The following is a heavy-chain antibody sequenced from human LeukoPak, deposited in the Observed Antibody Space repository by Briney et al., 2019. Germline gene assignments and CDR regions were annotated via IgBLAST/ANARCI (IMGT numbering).Heavy chain of an antibody. J-gene: IGHJ5*02. CDR1: GYSISSGYY. V-gene: IGHV4-38-2*02. Sequence: PSETLSLTCTVSGYSISSGYYWGWIRQPPGKGLEWIGSIYHSGSTYYNPSLKSRVTISVDTSKNQFSLKLSSVTAADTAVYYCARAQSAATHYFRYNWFDPWGQGTLVTVSS. CDR3: ARAQSAATHYFRYNWFDP. CDR2: IYHSGST. D-gene: IGHD2-15*01.